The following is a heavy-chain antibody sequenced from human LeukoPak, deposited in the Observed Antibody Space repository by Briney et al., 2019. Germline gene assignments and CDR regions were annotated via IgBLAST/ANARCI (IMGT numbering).Heavy chain of an antibody. CDR2: ISYDGSNK. J-gene: IGHJ3*02. CDR1: GFTFSSYA. Sequence: GGSLRLSCAASGFTFSSYAMHWVRQAPGKGLEWVAVISYDGSNKYYADSVKGRFTISRDNSKNTLYLQMNSLRAEDTAVYYCARIPYGGNSAPAFDIWGQGTMVTVSS. V-gene: IGHV3-30-3*01. D-gene: IGHD4-23*01. CDR3: ARIPYGGNSAPAFDI.